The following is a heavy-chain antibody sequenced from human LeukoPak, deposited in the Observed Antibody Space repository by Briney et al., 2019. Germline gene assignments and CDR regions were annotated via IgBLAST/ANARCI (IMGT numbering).Heavy chain of an antibody. CDR2: IYHSGST. CDR3: AGQRGDGPYGDYGLFGYMDV. V-gene: IGHV4-4*02. CDR1: GGSISSSNW. D-gene: IGHD4-17*01. Sequence: SETLSLTCAVSGGSISSSNWWSWVRQPPGMGLEWIGEIYHSGSTNYNPSLKSRVTISVDKSKNQFSLKLSSVTAADTAVYYCAGQRGDGPYGDYGLFGYMDVWGKGTTVTVSS. J-gene: IGHJ6*03.